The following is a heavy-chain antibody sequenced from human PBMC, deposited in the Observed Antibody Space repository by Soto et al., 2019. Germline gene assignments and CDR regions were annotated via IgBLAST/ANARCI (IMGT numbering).Heavy chain of an antibody. CDR3: ARDAGGPYDH. D-gene: IGHD2-15*01. J-gene: IGHJ4*01. CDR1: GAPITINY. V-gene: IGHV4-59*01. Sequence: SETLSLTCTVSGAPITINYWSWIRQAPGKGLEWIGYIYYSGSTTYNPSLKSRVTMSADTSKDQFSLKLNSVTAADTAVYYCARDAGGPYDHWGPGSLVTVSS. CDR2: IYYSGST.